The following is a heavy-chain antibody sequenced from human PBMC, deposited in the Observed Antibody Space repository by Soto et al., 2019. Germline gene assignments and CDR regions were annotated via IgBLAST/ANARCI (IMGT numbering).Heavy chain of an antibody. Sequence: PGGYLRLSCAASGFTCSSDAMSWVRQAPGKGLAWVSAISGSGGSTYYADSVKGRFTISRDNSKNTLYLQMNSLRAEDTAVYYCAKRALLMVYAVSHYYYYYYMDVRGKGTTVTVSS. CDR1: GFTCSSDA. D-gene: IGHD2-8*01. J-gene: IGHJ6*03. CDR2: ISGSGGST. CDR3: AKRALLMVYAVSHYYYYYYMDV. V-gene: IGHV3-23*01.